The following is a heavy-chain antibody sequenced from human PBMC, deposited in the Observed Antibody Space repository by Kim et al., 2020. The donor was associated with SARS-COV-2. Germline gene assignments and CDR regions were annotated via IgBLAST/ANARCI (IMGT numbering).Heavy chain of an antibody. D-gene: IGHD3-16*01. CDR3: ARGGSSGLTASDWFDP. Sequence: SETLSLTCAVSGFSIRQNWWSWVRQSPGKGLEWIGDIYHSGTTNYNPSLKSRVTMSVDTSKNQFSRKWISMTLADTAMYYCARGGSSGLTASDWFDPWGQGTLVALSS. CDR1: GFSIRQNW. V-gene: IGHV4-4*02. J-gene: IGHJ5*02. CDR2: IYHSGTT.